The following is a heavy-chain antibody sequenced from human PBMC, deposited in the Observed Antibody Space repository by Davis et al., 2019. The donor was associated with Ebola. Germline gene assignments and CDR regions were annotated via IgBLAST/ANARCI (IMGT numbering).Heavy chain of an antibody. V-gene: IGHV1-2*04. CDR1: RYTLTDYY. J-gene: IGHJ6*02. D-gene: IGHD3-22*01. CDR2: INPNSRDT. Sequence: SVPVSCMASRYTLTDYYMHLVRQAPGQGLEWMGWINPNSRDTNYAQKFQGWVTMTRDTSISTGYMELSRLRSDDTAVYYCATSSGYYNDYYYYGMDCWGQGTTVTVSS. CDR3: ATSSGYYNDYYYYGMDC.